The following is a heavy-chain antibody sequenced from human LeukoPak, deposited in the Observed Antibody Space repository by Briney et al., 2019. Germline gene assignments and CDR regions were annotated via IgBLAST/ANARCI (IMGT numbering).Heavy chain of an antibody. D-gene: IGHD2-15*01. J-gene: IGHJ4*02. CDR2: ISGSSRYI. CDR1: GFTFSSYS. CDR3: ASGYDCSGGSCYPKNFDY. V-gene: IGHV3-21*01. Sequence: GGSLRLSCAASGFTFSSYSMNWVRQAPGKGLEWVSSISGSSRYIFYADSMKGRFTISRDNAKNSLYLQMNSLRAEDTAVYYCASGYDCSGGSCYPKNFDYWGQGTLVTVSS.